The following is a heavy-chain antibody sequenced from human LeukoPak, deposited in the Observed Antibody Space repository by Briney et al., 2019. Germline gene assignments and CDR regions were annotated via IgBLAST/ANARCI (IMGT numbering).Heavy chain of an antibody. V-gene: IGHV3-9*01. Sequence: GGSLRLSCAASGFTFDDYAMHWVRQAPGKGLEWVSGISWNSGSIGYADSVKGRFTISRDNAKNSLYLQMKSLRAEDTALYYCAKDMPRVTVGITGTTFDYWGQGTLVTVSS. CDR1: GFTFDDYA. CDR3: AKDMPRVTVGITGTTFDY. CDR2: ISWNSGSI. D-gene: IGHD1-20*01. J-gene: IGHJ4*02.